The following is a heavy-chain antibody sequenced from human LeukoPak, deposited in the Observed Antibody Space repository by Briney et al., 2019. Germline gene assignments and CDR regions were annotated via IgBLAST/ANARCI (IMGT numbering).Heavy chain of an antibody. J-gene: IGHJ4*02. CDR2: IKQDGSEK. CDR3: ARHPTVTRYYFDY. V-gene: IGHV3-7*01. D-gene: IGHD4-17*01. Sequence: GESLRLSCAASGFTFSSYWMSLVRQAPGKGLEWVANIKQDGSEKYYVDSVKGRFTISRDNAKNSLYLQMNSLRAEDTAVYYCARHPTVTRYYFDYWGQGTLVTVSS. CDR1: GFTFSSYW.